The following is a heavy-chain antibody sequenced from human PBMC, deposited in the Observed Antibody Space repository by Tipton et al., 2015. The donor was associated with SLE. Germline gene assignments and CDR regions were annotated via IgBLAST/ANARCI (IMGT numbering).Heavy chain of an antibody. CDR2: IHDSGAT. J-gene: IGHJ4*02. D-gene: IGHD1-14*01. CDR1: GGSFRSGDSY. CDR3: AMNPGASFDF. V-gene: IGHV4-31*03. Sequence: TLSLTCTVSGGSFRSGDSYWSWIRQHPGKGLEWIGYIHDSGATFYNPSLRSRSAISVDTSQNQFSLRLTSATAADTAIYYCAMNPGASFDFWGQGILVTVSS.